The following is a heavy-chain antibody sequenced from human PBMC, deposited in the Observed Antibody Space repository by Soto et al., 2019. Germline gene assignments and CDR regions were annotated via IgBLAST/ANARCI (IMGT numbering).Heavy chain of an antibody. CDR1: GGSISSNTYY. CDR2: IYESGTT. J-gene: IGHJ5*02. Sequence: SETLSLTCTVSGGSISSNTYYWAWIRQPPGKGLEWIGSIYESGTTYYNPSLKSRVTISVDTSKNQFSLKLSSVTAADTAVYYCARRVLAIGVITQDNWTAPRCPRTRVTVSS. D-gene: IGHD3-10*01. V-gene: IGHV4-39*01. CDR3: ARRVLAIGVITQDNWTAP.